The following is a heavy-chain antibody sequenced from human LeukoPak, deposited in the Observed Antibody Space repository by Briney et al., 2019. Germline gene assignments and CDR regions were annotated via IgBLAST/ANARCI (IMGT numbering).Heavy chain of an antibody. Sequence: GGSLRLSCAAPGFTFSSYEMNWVRQAPGKGLEWVSYISSSGSTIYYADSVKGRFTISRDNSKNTLYLQMNNLRAEDTAIYYCAKAANYDILTGYYLDYWGRGTLVTVSS. CDR2: ISSSGSTI. D-gene: IGHD3-9*01. CDR1: GFTFSSYE. CDR3: AKAANYDILTGYYLDY. J-gene: IGHJ4*02. V-gene: IGHV3-48*03.